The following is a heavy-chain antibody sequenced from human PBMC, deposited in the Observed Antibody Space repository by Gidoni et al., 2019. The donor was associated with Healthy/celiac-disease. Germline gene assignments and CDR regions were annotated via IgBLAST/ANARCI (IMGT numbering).Heavy chain of an antibody. Sequence: QVQLVETGGGVVQPGRSLRLSCAASGFTFRSYAMHWVRQAPGKGLEWVAVISYDGSNKYYADSVKGRFTISRDNSKNTLYLQMNSLRAEDTAVYYCATGVKDEWELLGYFDYWGQGTLVTVSS. V-gene: IGHV3-30-3*01. CDR3: ATGVKDEWELLGYFDY. CDR2: ISYDGSNK. J-gene: IGHJ4*02. D-gene: IGHD1-26*01. CDR1: GFTFRSYA.